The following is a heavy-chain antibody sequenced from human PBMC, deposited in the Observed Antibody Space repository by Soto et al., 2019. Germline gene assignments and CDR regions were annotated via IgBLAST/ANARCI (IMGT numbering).Heavy chain of an antibody. CDR3: ARAVTWGLDV. D-gene: IGHD3-10*01. Sequence: EVQLVASGGGLVQPGGSLRLSCAASGFTFSLYSMSWVRQAPGKGLEWVSYISRSSTGIHYADSVKGRFTISRDDAPNSMHLQMNSLRDGDTAVYYCARAVTWGLDVWGQGTTVSISS. J-gene: IGHJ6*02. CDR2: ISRSSTGI. CDR1: GFTFSLYS. V-gene: IGHV3-48*02.